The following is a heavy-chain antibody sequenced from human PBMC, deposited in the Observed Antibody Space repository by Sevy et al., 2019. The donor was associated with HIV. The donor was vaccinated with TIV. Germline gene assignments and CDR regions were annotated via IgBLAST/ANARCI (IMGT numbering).Heavy chain of an antibody. Sequence: GGSLRLSCAASGFTFSKYSMSWVRQAPGKGLEWVSTFSFGCGRINYADSVKGRFTTSRDDSKNTLYLQMNSLRAVDTAVYYCAREGCTKPHDYWGQGTLVTVSS. CDR2: FSFGCGRI. CDR1: GFTFSKYS. CDR3: AREGCTKPHDY. V-gene: IGHV3-23*01. D-gene: IGHD2-8*01. J-gene: IGHJ4*02.